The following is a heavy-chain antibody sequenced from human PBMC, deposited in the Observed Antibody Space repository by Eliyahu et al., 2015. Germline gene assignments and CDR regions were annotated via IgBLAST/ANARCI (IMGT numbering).Heavy chain of an antibody. CDR1: GYTFTSYG. CDR3: ARDIGAIVATILDEFVDAFDI. V-gene: IGHV1-18*01. J-gene: IGHJ3*02. D-gene: IGHD5-12*01. CDR2: VSAYNGNT. Sequence: QVQLVQSGAEVKKPGASVKVSCKASGYTFTSYGXXWVRQAPGKGLEWVGWVSAYNGNTNYAQKLQGRVTMTTDTSTSTAYMELRSLRSDDTAVYYCARDIGAIVATILDEFVDAFDIWGQGTMVTVSS.